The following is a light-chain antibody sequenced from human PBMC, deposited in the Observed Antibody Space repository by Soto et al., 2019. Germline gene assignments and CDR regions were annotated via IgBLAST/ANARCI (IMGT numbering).Light chain of an antibody. J-gene: IGLJ1*01. Sequence: QSALTQPASVSGSPGQSITISCIGTSSDVGGYNYVSWYQQHPGKAPKFIIYDVSNRPSGVSNRFSGSKSGNTASLTISGLQAEDEADYYCSSYTTSNTRQIVFGTGTKLTVL. CDR3: SSYTTSNTRQIV. V-gene: IGLV2-14*01. CDR2: DVS. CDR1: SSDVGGYNY.